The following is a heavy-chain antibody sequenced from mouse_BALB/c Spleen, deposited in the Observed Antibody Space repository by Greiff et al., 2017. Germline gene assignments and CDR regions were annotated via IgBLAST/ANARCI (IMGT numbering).Heavy chain of an antibody. D-gene: IGHD2-4*01. CDR1: GFSLTSYG. Sequence: QVQLQQSGPGLVQPSQSLSITCTVSGFSLTSYGVHWVRQSPGKGLEWLGVIWSGGSTDYNAAFISRLSISKDNSKSQVFFKMNSLQADDTAIYYCARNLGYDYDDGLSRNAMDYWGQGTSVTVSS. J-gene: IGHJ4*01. CDR2: IWSGGST. V-gene: IGHV2-4-1*01. CDR3: ARNLGYDYDDGLSRNAMDY.